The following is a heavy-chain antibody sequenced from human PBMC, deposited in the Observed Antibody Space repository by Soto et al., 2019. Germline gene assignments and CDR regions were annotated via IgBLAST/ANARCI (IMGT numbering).Heavy chain of an antibody. CDR3: ARVNVLMVDAMGDRWFDP. D-gene: IGHD2-8*01. Sequence: QVQLQESGPGLVKPSETLSLTCTVSGGSISSYYWRWIRQPPGKGLEWIGYIYYSGSTNYNPSLMSRVTISVDTDKNQFSLKLSSVTAADTAVYYCARVNVLMVDAMGDRWFDPWGQGTLVTVSS. CDR1: GGSISSYY. J-gene: IGHJ5*02. CDR2: IYYSGST. V-gene: IGHV4-59*01.